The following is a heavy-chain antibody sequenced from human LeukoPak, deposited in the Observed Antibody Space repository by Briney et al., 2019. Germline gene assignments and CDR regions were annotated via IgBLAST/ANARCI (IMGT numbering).Heavy chain of an antibody. D-gene: IGHD2-2*01. CDR1: GFTFSSYA. Sequence: GGSLRLSCAASGFTFSSYAMSWVRQAPGKGLEWVSAIXXXXXXXXXADSVKGRFTISRDNSKNTLYLQMNSLRAEDTAVYYCAKGGGYCSSTSCSGATNYYYGMDAWGQGTTVTVSS. J-gene: IGHJ6*02. V-gene: IGHV3-23*01. CDR3: AKGGGYCSSTSCSGATNYYYGMDA. CDR2: IXXXXXXX.